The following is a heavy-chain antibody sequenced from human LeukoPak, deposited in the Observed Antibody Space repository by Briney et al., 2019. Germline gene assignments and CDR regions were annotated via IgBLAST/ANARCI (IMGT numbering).Heavy chain of an antibody. CDR1: ADSSSSHY. CDR2: ISYIGST. J-gene: IGHJ3*02. Sequence: PSETLSLTCAVSADSSSSHYWTWIRQPPGKGLEWIGYISYIGSTNYNPSLKSRVTISIDTSKNQFSLKLISVIAADTAVYYCARDLVTVTKGFDIWGQGTMVSVSS. V-gene: IGHV4-59*11. D-gene: IGHD4-17*01. CDR3: ARDLVTVTKGFDI.